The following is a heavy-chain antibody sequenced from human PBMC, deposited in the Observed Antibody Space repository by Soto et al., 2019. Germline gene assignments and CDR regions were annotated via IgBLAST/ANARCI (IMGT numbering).Heavy chain of an antibody. Sequence: QVQLVESGGGVVQPGRSLRLSCAASGFSFSSYGMHWVRQAPGKGLEWVAVILDDGSDKDYTDAVKGRFTISRDNSKNTLYLEMNSMMAEDTAVYYCARDDDHGDNGRDYWGQGTLVTVSS. CDR1: GFSFSSYG. V-gene: IGHV3-33*01. J-gene: IGHJ4*02. D-gene: IGHD4-17*01. CDR3: ARDDDHGDNGRDY. CDR2: ILDDGSDK.